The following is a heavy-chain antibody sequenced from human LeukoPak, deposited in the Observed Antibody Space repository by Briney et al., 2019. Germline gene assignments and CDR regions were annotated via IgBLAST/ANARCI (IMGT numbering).Heavy chain of an antibody. CDR1: GFTFSSYG. Sequence: GGSLRLSCAASGFTFSSYGMHWVRQAPGKGLEWVALIWYDGTNKYYADSVKGRFTISRDNSKNTLYLQMNSLRTEDTAVYYCARGPRNGLELPSLIEDYWGQGTLVTVSS. CDR3: ARGPRNGLELPSLIEDY. V-gene: IGHV3-33*01. D-gene: IGHD1-7*01. J-gene: IGHJ4*02. CDR2: IWYDGTNK.